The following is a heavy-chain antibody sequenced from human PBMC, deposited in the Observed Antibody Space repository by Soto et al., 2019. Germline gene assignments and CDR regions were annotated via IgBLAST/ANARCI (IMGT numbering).Heavy chain of an antibody. V-gene: IGHV3-48*02. CDR3: ASHRRYSGYGWFDP. CDR2: ISSSSSTI. Sequence: EVQLVESGGGLVQPGGSLRLSCAASGFTFSSYSMNWVRQAPGKGLEWVSYISSSSSTIYYADSVKGRFTISRDNAKNSLYLQMTSLRDEDTAVYYCASHRRYSGYGWFDPWGQGTLVTVSS. CDR1: GFTFSSYS. D-gene: IGHD5-12*01. J-gene: IGHJ5*02.